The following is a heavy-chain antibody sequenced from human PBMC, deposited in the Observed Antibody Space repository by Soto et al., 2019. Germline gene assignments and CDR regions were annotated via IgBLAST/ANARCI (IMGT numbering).Heavy chain of an antibody. CDR1: GGSFSGYY. CDR3: ARGKGYTGYDCFDP. Sequence: SETLSLTCAVYGGSFSGYYWSWIRQSPKKGLEWIGEIDHTGSTNYNPSLKSRVSISIDTSKNQFSLRLSSVTAADTAVYYCARGKGYTGYDCFDPWGQGTLVTVSS. CDR2: IDHTGST. V-gene: IGHV4-34*01. D-gene: IGHD5-12*01. J-gene: IGHJ5*02.